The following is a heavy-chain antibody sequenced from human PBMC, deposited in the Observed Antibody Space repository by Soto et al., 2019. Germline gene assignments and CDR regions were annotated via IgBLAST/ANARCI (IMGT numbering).Heavy chain of an antibody. CDR3: AKDFSPLRLGTWI. V-gene: IGHV3-23*01. CDR1: GFTFSSYA. Sequence: PGGSLRLSCAASGFTFSSYAMSWVRQAPGKGLEWVSAISGSGGSTYYADSVKGRFTISRDNSKNTLYLQMNSLRAEDTAVCYCAKDFSPLRLGTWIWGQGTLVTVSS. D-gene: IGHD3-16*01. J-gene: IGHJ4*02. CDR2: ISGSGGST.